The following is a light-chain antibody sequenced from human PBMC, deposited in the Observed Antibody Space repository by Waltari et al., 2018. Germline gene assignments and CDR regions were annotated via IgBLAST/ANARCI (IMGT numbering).Light chain of an antibody. CDR3: HQVNSYPLT. CDR1: QGISSY. CDR2: AAS. J-gene: IGKJ4*01. V-gene: IGKV1-9*01. Sequence: DIQLTQSPSFLSASAGDRVTITCRASQGISSYLVWYQQKPGEAPKLLIHAASSLQSGVPSRFSGSGSGTEFTLTISSLQPEDFATYYCHQVNSYPLTFGGGTKVEIK.